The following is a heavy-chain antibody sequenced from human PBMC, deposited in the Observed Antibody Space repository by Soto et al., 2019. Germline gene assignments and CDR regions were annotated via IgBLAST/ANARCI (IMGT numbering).Heavy chain of an antibody. J-gene: IGHJ4*02. D-gene: IGHD2-15*01. CDR1: GGTLSRYA. Sequence: ASVKVSCKASGGTLSRYAISWVRLAPGQGLEWMGGIIPVFGTPKYAQKFQGRVTITADESTSTAYMELRSLRSEDTAVYYCARFSDCSGGGCYSSFDYWGQGTLVTVSS. V-gene: IGHV1-69*13. CDR3: ARFSDCSGGGCYSSFDY. CDR2: IIPVFGTP.